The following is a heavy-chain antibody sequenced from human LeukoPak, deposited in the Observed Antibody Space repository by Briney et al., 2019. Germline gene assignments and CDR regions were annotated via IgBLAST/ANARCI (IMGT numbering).Heavy chain of an antibody. Sequence: GGSLRLSCAASGFTFSSDAMSWVRQAPGKGLEWVSAISGSGGSTYYADSVKGRFTISRDNSKNTLYLQMNSLGAEDTAVYYCAKGVQTAVAGTYYWGQGTLVTVSS. V-gene: IGHV3-23*01. CDR2: ISGSGGST. J-gene: IGHJ4*02. CDR3: AKGVQTAVAGTYY. D-gene: IGHD6-19*01. CDR1: GFTFSSDA.